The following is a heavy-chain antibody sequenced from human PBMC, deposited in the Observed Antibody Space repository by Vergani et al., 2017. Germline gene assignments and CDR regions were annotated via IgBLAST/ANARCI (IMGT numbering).Heavy chain of an antibody. D-gene: IGHD3-10*01. V-gene: IGHV5-51*01. CDR3: AKSDGSGSMAVFY. CDR2: ISPGDSDT. CDR1: GYIFTNFW. J-gene: IGHJ4*02. Sequence: EVHLVQSGAEAKKPGESLKISCKGSGYIFTNFWIGWVRQMPGKGLEWLGIISPGDSDTTYSPSFQGQVTISVDKSINTAYLQWSSLKASDSAMYYCAKSDGSGSMAVFYWGQGTLVTVSS.